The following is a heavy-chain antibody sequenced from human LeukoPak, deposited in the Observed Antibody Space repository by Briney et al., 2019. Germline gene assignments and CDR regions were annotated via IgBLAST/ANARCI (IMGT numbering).Heavy chain of an antibody. J-gene: IGHJ4*02. Sequence: SETLSLTCAVYGGSFSGYYWSWIRQPPGKGLEWIGEINHSGSTNYNPSLKSRVTISVDTSKNQFSLRLKSVTAADTAVYYCARLVARVRGVTYYFDYWGQGTLVTVSS. D-gene: IGHD3-10*01. CDR1: GGSFSGYY. CDR3: ARLVARVRGVTYYFDY. CDR2: INHSGST. V-gene: IGHV4-34*01.